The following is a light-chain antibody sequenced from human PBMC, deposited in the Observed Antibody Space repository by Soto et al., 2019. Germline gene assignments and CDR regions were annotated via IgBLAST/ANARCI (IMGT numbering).Light chain of an antibody. J-gene: IGKJ3*01. CDR3: QQYSSSPPEFT. CDR2: GAS. CDR1: QSISSNY. Sequence: EILLTQSPGTLSLSPGERATLSCRASQSISSNYLAWYQQRPGQASRLLIFGASYRATGIPDRFSGSGSGTDFTLTISRLEPEDFAVYYCQQYSSSPPEFTFGPGTRVDSK. V-gene: IGKV3-20*01.